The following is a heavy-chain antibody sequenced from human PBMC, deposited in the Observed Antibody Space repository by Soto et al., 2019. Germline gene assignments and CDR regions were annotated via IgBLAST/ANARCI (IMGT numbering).Heavy chain of an antibody. CDR1: GGSISSGDYY. V-gene: IGHV4-30-4*01. J-gene: IGHJ5*02. D-gene: IGHD5-18*01. Sequence: SETLSLTCTVSGGSISSGDYYWSWIRQPPGKGLEWIGYIYYSGSTYYNPSLKSRVTISVDTSKNQFSLKLSSVTAADTAVYYCAVDTAMVGLNWFDPWGQGTLVTVSS. CDR3: AVDTAMVGLNWFDP. CDR2: IYYSGST.